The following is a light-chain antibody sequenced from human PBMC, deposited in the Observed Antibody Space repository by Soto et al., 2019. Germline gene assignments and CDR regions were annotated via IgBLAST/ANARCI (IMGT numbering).Light chain of an antibody. J-gene: IGKJ1*01. CDR2: KAS. V-gene: IGKV1-5*03. CDR1: QSISSW. Sequence: DIQRTQAPSTLSASVGDRVTITCRASQSISSWLAWYQQKPGKAPKLLIYKASSLESGVPSRFSGSGSGTEFTLTISSLQPDDFATYYCQQYNSYSWPFGQGTKVDIK. CDR3: QQYNSYSWP.